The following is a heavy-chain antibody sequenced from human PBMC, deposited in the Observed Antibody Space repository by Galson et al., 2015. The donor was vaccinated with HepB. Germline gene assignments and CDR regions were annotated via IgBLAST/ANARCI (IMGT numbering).Heavy chain of an antibody. Sequence: ETLSLTCAVSGGSISSSNWWSWVRQPPGKGLEWIGEIYHSGSTNYNPSLKSRVTISVDKSKNQFSLKLSSVTAADTAVYYCARGGGATCYYYYGMDVWGQGTTVTVSS. CDR2: IYHSGST. D-gene: IGHD1-26*01. J-gene: IGHJ6*02. V-gene: IGHV4-4*02. CDR3: ARGGGATCYYYYGMDV. CDR1: GGSISSSNW.